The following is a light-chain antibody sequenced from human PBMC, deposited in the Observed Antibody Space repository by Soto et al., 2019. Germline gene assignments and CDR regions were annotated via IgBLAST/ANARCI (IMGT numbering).Light chain of an antibody. J-gene: IGKJ4*02. CDR3: QQRGSWPLR. Sequence: VVSHSPATVSLSPRERATLSCRASQSLSKPLVWYQQKPGQAPRLRVDGASNRAPGSPARFSGSGSGTDFTLTISSLEAEEFAGYFCQQRGSWPLRFGGGNKVDIK. CDR1: QSLSKP. CDR2: GAS. V-gene: IGKV3-11*01.